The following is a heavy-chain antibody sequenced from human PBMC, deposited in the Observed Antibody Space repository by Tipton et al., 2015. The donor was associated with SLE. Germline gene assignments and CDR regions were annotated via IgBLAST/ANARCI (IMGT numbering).Heavy chain of an antibody. Sequence: SLRLSCAASGFTFDDYGMHWVRQAPGKGLEWVSGISWNGGSTYYADSVKGRFTISRDNSKSTLYLQMNSLRAEDTAVYYCARDGMVQGFYGMDVWGQGTTVTVSS. J-gene: IGHJ6*02. CDR3: ARDGMVQGFYGMDV. D-gene: IGHD3-10*01. CDR2: ISWNGGST. V-gene: IGHV3-9*01. CDR1: GFTFDDYG.